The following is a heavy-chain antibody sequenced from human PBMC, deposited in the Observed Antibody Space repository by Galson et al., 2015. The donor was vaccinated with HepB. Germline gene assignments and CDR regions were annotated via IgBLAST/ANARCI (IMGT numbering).Heavy chain of an antibody. CDR3: ARDGWSFDY. V-gene: IGHV3-33*08. D-gene: IGHD6-19*01. Sequence: LRLSCAASGLTFSSYGMHWVRQAPGKGLEWVAVIWYDGSNKYYADSVKGRFTISRDNSKNTLYLQMNSLRAEDTAVYYCARDGWSFDYWGQGTLVTVSS. CDR2: IWYDGSNK. CDR1: GLTFSSYG. J-gene: IGHJ4*02.